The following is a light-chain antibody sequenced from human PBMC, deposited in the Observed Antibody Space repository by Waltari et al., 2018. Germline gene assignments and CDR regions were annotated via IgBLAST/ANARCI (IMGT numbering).Light chain of an antibody. CDR2: AAS. CDR1: QRVNTN. V-gene: IGKV3-15*01. J-gene: IGKJ4*01. Sequence: VVTQSPATLSVSPGNTVTLSCRASQRVNTNLASYQQKPGQAPRRLIFAASTRAPGIPSRFGGSGSGTEFTLTITSLQFEDVGVYFWQQYHKWPPGGFGGGTKVEIE. CDR3: QQYHKWPPGG.